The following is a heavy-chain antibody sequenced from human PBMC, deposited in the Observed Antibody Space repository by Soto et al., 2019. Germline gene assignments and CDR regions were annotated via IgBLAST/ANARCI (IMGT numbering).Heavy chain of an antibody. CDR3: AGEGVTSSMSLPWMGYHYYGLDV. D-gene: IGHD2-2*01. Sequence: GNTYYNPSLKSRIAISVDTSKNQFSLKLSSVTAADTAVYYCAGEGVTSSMSLPWMGYHYYGLDVWGQGTTVIVSS. CDR2: GNT. V-gene: IGHV4-31*02. J-gene: IGHJ6*02.